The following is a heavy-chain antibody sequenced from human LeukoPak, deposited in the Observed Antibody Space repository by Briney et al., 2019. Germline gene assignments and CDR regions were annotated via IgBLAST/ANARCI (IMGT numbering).Heavy chain of an antibody. CDR1: GYTFTSYG. Sequence: GASVKVSCTASGYTFTSYGISWVRQAPGQGLEWMGWINPNSGGTNYAQKFQGRVTMTRDTSISTAYMELSRLRSDDTAVYYCAREAGGGSSGWYGPVRANWFDPWGQGTLVTVSS. CDR2: INPNSGGT. CDR3: AREAGGGSSGWYGPVRANWFDP. J-gene: IGHJ5*02. D-gene: IGHD6-19*01. V-gene: IGHV1-2*02.